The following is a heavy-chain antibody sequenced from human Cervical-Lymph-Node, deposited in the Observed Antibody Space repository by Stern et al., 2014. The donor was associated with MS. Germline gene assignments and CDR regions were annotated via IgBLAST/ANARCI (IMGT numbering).Heavy chain of an antibody. D-gene: IGHD2-21*01. J-gene: IGHJ4*02. Sequence: VQLVESGAEVKKPGASVRVSCKTSGYTFTDYSMHWVRQAPGQGLEWMGRINPDSGGTDYAPRFQGRVTLTRDTSISTAYMEVRSLRSDDTALYYCVRDGGATYLEFDYWGQGTLVTVSS. V-gene: IGHV1-2*06. CDR3: VRDGGATYLEFDY. CDR1: GYTFTDYS. CDR2: INPDSGGT.